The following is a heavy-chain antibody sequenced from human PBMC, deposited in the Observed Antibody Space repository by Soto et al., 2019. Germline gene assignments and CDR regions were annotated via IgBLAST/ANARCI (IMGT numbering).Heavy chain of an antibody. V-gene: IGHV3-9*01. Sequence: LRLSCAASGFTFDDYAMHWVRQAPGKGLEWVSGISWNSGSIGYADSVKGRFTISRDNAKNSLYLQMNSLRAEDTAVYYCARHNPSLPPYYYDSSGYFSRYFDYWGQGTLVTVSS. J-gene: IGHJ4*02. CDR1: GFTFDDYA. D-gene: IGHD3-22*01. CDR3: ARHNPSLPPYYYDSSGYFSRYFDY. CDR2: ISWNSGSI.